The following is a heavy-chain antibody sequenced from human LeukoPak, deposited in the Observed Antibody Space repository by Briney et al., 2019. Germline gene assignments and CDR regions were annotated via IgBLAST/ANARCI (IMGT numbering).Heavy chain of an antibody. D-gene: IGHD3-10*01. J-gene: IGHJ5*02. CDR1: GYTFTSYY. V-gene: IGHV1-18*04. Sequence: GASVKVSCKASGYTFTSYYMHWVRQAPGQGLEWMGWISAYNGNTNYAQKLQGRVTMTTDTSTSTAYMELRSLRSDDTAVYYCARDSDGSGSYYNWFDPWGQGTLVTVSS. CDR3: ARDSDGSGSYYNWFDP. CDR2: ISAYNGNT.